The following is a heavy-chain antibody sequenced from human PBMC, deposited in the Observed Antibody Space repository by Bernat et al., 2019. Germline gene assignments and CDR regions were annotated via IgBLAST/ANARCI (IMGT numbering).Heavy chain of an antibody. V-gene: IGHV3-53*01. CDR3: ARGNSLDGYAFDI. J-gene: IGHJ3*02. CDR2: IYSGGST. D-gene: IGHD3/OR15-3a*01. Sequence: EVQLVESGGGLIQPGGSLRLSCAASGFTVSSNYMSWVRQAPGEGLEWVSVIYSGGSTYYADSVKGRFTIYRDNSKNTMYLQMNSLRAEDTAVYYCARGNSLDGYAFDIWGQGTMVTVSS. CDR1: GFTVSSNY.